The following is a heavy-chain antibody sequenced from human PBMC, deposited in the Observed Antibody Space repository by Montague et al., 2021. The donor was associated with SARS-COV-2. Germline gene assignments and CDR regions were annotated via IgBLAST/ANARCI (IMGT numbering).Heavy chain of an antibody. D-gene: IGHD2-2*01. CDR3: ARTIVVVSAAGRYFDL. CDR1: GASMSGSY. CDR2: IYSSDSN. V-gene: IGHV4-59*01. Sequence: SETLSLTCTVSGASMSGSYWGWVRQPPGKGPEWIGNIYSSDSNNYNPYLKRRVTISVDTSKSQFSLRLTLVTAADTAVYYCARTIVVVSAAGRYFDLWGRGTLVTVSS. J-gene: IGHJ2*01.